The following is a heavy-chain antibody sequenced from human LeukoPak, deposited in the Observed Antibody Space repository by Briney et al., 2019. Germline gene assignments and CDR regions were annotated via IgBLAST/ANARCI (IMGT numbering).Heavy chain of an antibody. J-gene: IGHJ6*03. Sequence: TGGSLRLSCAASGFTFSRYYMNWVRQAPGKGLEWVSYISSSSSNIYYADSVKGRFTISRDNAKNSFYLQMNSLRAEDTALYYCARDRGGIGYYMDVWGKGTTVTVSS. CDR1: GFTFSRYY. CDR3: ARDRGGIGYYMDV. CDR2: ISSSSSNI. D-gene: IGHD3-16*02. V-gene: IGHV3-48*01.